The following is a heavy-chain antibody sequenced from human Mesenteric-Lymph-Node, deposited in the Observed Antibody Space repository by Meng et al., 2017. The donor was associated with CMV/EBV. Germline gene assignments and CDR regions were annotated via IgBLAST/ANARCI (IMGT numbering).Heavy chain of an antibody. CDR1: GFSFDDHA. V-gene: IGHV3-9*01. CDR2: ISWNSGTI. CDR3: AKDMYSSSHDGFDV. D-gene: IGHD6-6*01. J-gene: IGHJ3*01. Sequence: GGPLRLPCAASGFSFDDHAMHWVRQAPGKGREWVSGISWNSGTISYADSVRGRFTITRDDIKNSLYLQMNSLRPEDTALYYYAKDMYSSSHDGFDVWGQGTMVTVSS.